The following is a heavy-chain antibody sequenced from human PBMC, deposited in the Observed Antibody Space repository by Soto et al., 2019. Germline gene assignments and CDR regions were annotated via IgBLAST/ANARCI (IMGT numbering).Heavy chain of an antibody. CDR3: ARDHSGSPFY. CDR2: ISAYNGNT. Sequence: ASVKVSCKAIGYSFTSHYMHWVRQAPGQGLEWMGWISAYNGNTNYAQKLQGRVTMTTDTSTSTAYMELRSLRSDDTAVYYCARDHSGSPFYWGQGTLVTVSS. CDR1: GYSFTSHY. D-gene: IGHD1-26*01. J-gene: IGHJ4*02. V-gene: IGHV1-18*04.